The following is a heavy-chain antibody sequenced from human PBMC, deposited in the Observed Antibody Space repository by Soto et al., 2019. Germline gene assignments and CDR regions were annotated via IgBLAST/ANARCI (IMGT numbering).Heavy chain of an antibody. V-gene: IGHV3-48*03. CDR3: ARGRWGPRSPRSRYHFDY. CDR2: ISSSGSTI. Sequence: GGSLRLSCAASGFTFSSYEMNWVRQAPGKGLEWVSYISSSGSTIYYADSVKGRFTISRDNAKNSLYLQMNSLRAEDTAVYYCARGRWGPRSPRSRYHFDYWGQGTLVTVSS. J-gene: IGHJ4*02. CDR1: GFTFSSYE. D-gene: IGHD3-16*01.